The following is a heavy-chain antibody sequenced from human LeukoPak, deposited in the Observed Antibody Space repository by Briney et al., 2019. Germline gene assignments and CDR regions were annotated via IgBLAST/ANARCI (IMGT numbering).Heavy chain of an antibody. CDR2: IYYSGST. Sequence: PETLSLTCTVSGGSISSYYWSWIRQPPGKGLEWIGYIYYSGSTNYNPSLKSRVTISVDTSKNQFSLKLSSVTAADTAVYYCARQYCSSTSCYTHDAFDIWGQGTMVTVSS. J-gene: IGHJ3*02. V-gene: IGHV4-59*08. D-gene: IGHD2-2*02. CDR3: ARQYCSSTSCYTHDAFDI. CDR1: GGSISSYY.